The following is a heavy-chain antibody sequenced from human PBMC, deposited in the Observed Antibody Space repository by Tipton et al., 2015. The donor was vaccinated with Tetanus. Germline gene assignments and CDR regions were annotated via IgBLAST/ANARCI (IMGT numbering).Heavy chain of an antibody. Sequence: QSGPEVKKPGASVKVSCKASGYTFTSYGINWVRQAPGQGLEWMGWISAYNGNTNYAQKLQGRVTMTTDTSTSTAYMEMRSLRSDDTAVYFCAGGARPTYYFDYWGQGALVTVSS. J-gene: IGHJ4*02. CDR3: AGGARPTYYFDY. V-gene: IGHV1-18*01. D-gene: IGHD3-16*01. CDR1: GYTFTSYG. CDR2: ISAYNGNT.